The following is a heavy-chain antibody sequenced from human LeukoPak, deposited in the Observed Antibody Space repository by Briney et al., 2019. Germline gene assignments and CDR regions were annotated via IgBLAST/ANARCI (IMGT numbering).Heavy chain of an antibody. Sequence: QPGGSLRLSCAASGFSFISYWMNWVRQAPGKGLEWVANIKEDGSEKYYVDSVKGRFTISRDNPRKSLYLQMNSLRAEDTAVYYCARPRRMYGSGSYAFDIWGQGTMVTVSS. D-gene: IGHD3-10*01. CDR3: ARPRRMYGSGSYAFDI. V-gene: IGHV3-7*01. CDR1: GFSFISYW. J-gene: IGHJ3*02. CDR2: IKEDGSEK.